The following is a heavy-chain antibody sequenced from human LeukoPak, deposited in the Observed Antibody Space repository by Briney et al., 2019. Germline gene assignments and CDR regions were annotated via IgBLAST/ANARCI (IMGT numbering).Heavy chain of an antibody. V-gene: IGHV3-9*01. CDR2: ISWNSGSI. J-gene: IGHJ4*02. D-gene: IGHD6-19*01. Sequence: GGSLRLSCAASGFTFDDYAMHWVRQAPGKGLEWVSGISWNSGSIGYADSVKGRFTISRDNSENTLYLQMNSLRDEDTAIYYCAKESGVAVAGTPAYWGQGTLVTVSS. CDR1: GFTFDDYA. CDR3: AKESGVAVAGTPAY.